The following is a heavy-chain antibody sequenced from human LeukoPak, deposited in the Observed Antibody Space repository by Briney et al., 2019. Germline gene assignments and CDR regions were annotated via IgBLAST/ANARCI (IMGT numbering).Heavy chain of an antibody. CDR2: INPSGGST. Sequence: ASVKVSCKASGYTFTSYDINWVRQATGQGLEWMGIINPSGGSTSYAQKFQGRVTMTRDMSTSTVYMELSSLRSEDTAVYYCARNPEGDGYNFNDAFDIWGQGTMVTVSS. CDR3: ARNPEGDGYNFNDAFDI. J-gene: IGHJ3*02. CDR1: GYTFTSYD. V-gene: IGHV1-46*01. D-gene: IGHD5-24*01.